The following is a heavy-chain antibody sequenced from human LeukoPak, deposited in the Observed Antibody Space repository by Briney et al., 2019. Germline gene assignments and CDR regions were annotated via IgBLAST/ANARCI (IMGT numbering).Heavy chain of an antibody. V-gene: IGHV3-23*01. CDR1: GFTFSSYA. CDR2: ISGGGGNT. Sequence: GSLRLSCAASGFTFSSYAMSWVRQAPGKGLEWISTISGGGGNTYYADAVKGRFTISRDNSKNTLYLQMNSLRAEDTAIYYCAKDFQDSSTYTHFDYWGQGTLVTVSS. CDR3: AKDFQDSSTYTHFDY. D-gene: IGHD2/OR15-2a*01. J-gene: IGHJ4*02.